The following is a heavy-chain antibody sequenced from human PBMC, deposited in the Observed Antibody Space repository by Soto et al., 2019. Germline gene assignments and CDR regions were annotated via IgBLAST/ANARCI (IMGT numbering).Heavy chain of an antibody. CDR1: GYXFTSYL. CDR2: IYPGDSDT. V-gene: IGHV5-51*01. Sequence: PXEXLKISCKCSGYXFTSYLVVWVRQMPGKGLEWMGIIYPGDSDTRYSPSFQGQVTISADKSISTAYLQWSSLKASDTAMYYCARLANVKGRYYFDYWGQGTLVTVSS. J-gene: IGHJ4*02. D-gene: IGHD3-10*02. CDR3: ARLANVKGRYYFDY.